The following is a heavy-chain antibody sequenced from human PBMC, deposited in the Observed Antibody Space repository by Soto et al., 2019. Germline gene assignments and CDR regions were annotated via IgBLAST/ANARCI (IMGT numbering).Heavy chain of an antibody. Sequence: GGSLRLSCAASGFTFSSYAMSWVRQAPGKGLEWVSAISGSGGSTYYADSVKDRLTLSRHNPKNTLHLQMNSLRAEDTAVYNYAKAISGSYTVNSYYYGMEVWGQGTTVSVSS. V-gene: IGHV3-23*01. J-gene: IGHJ6*01. CDR1: GFTFSSYA. CDR3: AKAISGSYTVNSYYYGMEV. D-gene: IGHD1-26*01. CDR2: ISGSGGST.